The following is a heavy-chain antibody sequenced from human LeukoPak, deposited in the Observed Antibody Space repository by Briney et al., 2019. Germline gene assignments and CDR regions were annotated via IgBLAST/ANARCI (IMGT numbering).Heavy chain of an antibody. J-gene: IGHJ5*02. D-gene: IGHD6-19*01. CDR2: IYHSGGT. CDR3: ARPVAGTVGWFDP. CDR1: GYSISSGYY. V-gene: IGHV4-38-2*02. Sequence: SETLSLTCTVSGYSISSGYYWGWIRQPPGKGLEWIGSIYHSGGTYYSPSLKSRVTISVDTSKNQFSLKLSSVTAADTAVYYCARPVAGTVGWFDPWGQGTLVTVSS.